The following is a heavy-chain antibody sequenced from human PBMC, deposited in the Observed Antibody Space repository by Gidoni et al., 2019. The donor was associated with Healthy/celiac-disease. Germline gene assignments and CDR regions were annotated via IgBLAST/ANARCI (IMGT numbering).Heavy chain of an antibody. CDR2: ISWDGGST. D-gene: IGHD4-17*01. CDR1: GLTFDDYT. CDR3: AKGAHDYAYNWFDP. V-gene: IGHV3-43*01. Sequence: EVQLVESGGVVVQPGGSLRLSCAASGLTFDDYTMHWVRQAPGKGLEWVSLISWDGGSTYYADSVKGRFTISRDNSKNSLYLQMNSLRTEDTALYYCAKGAHDYAYNWFDPWGQGTLVTVSS. J-gene: IGHJ5*02.